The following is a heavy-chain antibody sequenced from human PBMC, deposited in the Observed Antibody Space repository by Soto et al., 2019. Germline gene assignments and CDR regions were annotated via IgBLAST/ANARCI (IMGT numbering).Heavy chain of an antibody. D-gene: IGHD3-22*01. CDR3: ARDRQYYYDSSATTIDD. V-gene: IGHV1-24*01. J-gene: IGHJ4*02. Sequence: SVKVSCKVSGDTLSDLAMHWVRQAPGKGLEWMGGFDPEDSETIYAQKFQGRVTMTEDTSTDTAYMELSSLRSEDTAVYYCARDRQYYYDSSATTIDDRGQGTLVTV. CDR1: GDTLSDLA. CDR2: FDPEDSET.